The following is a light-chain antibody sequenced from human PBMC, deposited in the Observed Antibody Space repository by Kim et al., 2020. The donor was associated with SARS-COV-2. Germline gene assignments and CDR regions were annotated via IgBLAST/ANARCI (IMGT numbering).Light chain of an antibody. CDR2: LGS. Sequence: DIVMTQSPLSLPVTPGEPASISCRSSQSLLHSIGYNYLDWYLQKPGQSPQLLIYLGSNRASGVPDRFSGSGSGTDFTLKISRVEAEDVGVYYCMQALQTPRTFGQGTKLEI. CDR3: MQALQTPRT. J-gene: IGKJ2*01. V-gene: IGKV2-28*01. CDR1: QSLLHSIGYNY.